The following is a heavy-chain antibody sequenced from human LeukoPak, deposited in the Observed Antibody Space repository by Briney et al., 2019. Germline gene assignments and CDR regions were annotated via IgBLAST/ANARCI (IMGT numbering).Heavy chain of an antibody. D-gene: IGHD2-15*01. V-gene: IGHV3-30*03. Sequence: GGSLRLSCVASGFIFSSYGMHWVRQAPGKGLEWVAVISYDGRNKSYADSVKGRFTISRDNSKNTLYLQMNSLRAEDTAVYYCAREGGSCPFDYWGQGTLVTVSS. CDR2: ISYDGRNK. CDR1: GFIFSSYG. CDR3: AREGGSCPFDY. J-gene: IGHJ4*02.